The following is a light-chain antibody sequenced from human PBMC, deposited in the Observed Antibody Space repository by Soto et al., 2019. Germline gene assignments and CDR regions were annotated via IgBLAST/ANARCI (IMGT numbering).Light chain of an antibody. CDR1: SSDVGAYNY. CDR3: CSYAGSYTVV. V-gene: IGLV2-11*01. Sequence: QSVLTQPRSVSGSPGQSVTISCTGTSSDVGAYNYVSWNQQHPGKAPKLMIYDVSKRPSGVPDRFSGSKSGNTASLTISGLQAEDEADYYCCSYAGSYTVVFGGGTKLTVL. CDR2: DVS. J-gene: IGLJ2*01.